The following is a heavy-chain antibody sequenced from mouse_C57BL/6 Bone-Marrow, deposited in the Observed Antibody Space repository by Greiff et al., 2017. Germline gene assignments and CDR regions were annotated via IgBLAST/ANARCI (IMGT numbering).Heavy chain of an antibody. D-gene: IGHD1-1*01. CDR3: AREGYYGSISCCY. V-gene: IGHV1-53*01. CDR1: GYTFTSYW. J-gene: IGHJ2*01. CDR2: INPSNGGT. Sequence: VQLQQPGTELVKPGASVKLSCKASGYTFTSYWMHWVKQRPGQGLEWIGNINPSNGGTNYNEKFKSKATLTVDKSSSTAYMQLSSLTSEDSAVYYCAREGYYGSISCCYWGQGTTLTVSS.